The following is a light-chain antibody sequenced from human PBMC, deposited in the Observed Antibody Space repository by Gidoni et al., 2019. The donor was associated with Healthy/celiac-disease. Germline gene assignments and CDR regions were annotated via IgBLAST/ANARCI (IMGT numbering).Light chain of an antibody. CDR1: QGISSY. CDR2: YAS. J-gene: IGKJ5*01. CDR3: QQLNSYPPSIT. V-gene: IGKV1-9*01. Sequence: DLQFTQSPSFLSASVGDRVTITCRASQGISSYLAWYQQKPGKAPKRLIYYASTLQSWVPSRFSGSGSGKEFTLTISSLQPEDFATYYCQQLNSYPPSITFGQGTRLEIK.